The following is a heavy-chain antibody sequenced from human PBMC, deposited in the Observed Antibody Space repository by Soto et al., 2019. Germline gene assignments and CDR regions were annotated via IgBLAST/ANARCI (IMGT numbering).Heavy chain of an antibody. CDR3: AKSSGDYSFDY. D-gene: IGHD4-17*01. V-gene: IGHV3-23*01. CDR1: GFTFSSYA. Sequence: GGSLRLSCAASGFTFSSYAMSWVRQAPGKGLERVSAISGSGAGTYYADSVKCRFTISRDNSKNTLFLQMNILSAEDTAVYFCAKSSGDYSFDYWGQGT. J-gene: IGHJ4*02. CDR2: ISGSGAGT.